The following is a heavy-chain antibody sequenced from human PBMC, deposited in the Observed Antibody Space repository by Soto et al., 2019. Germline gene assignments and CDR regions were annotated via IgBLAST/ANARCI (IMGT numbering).Heavy chain of an antibody. V-gene: IGHV4-31*03. J-gene: IGHJ4*02. D-gene: IGHD2-15*01. Sequence: PSETLSLTCTVSGGSISSGGYYWSWIRQHPGKGLEWIGYIYYSGSTNYNPSLKSRVTISVDTSKNQFSLKLSSVTAADTAVYYCARGGLGCSGGSCYFRPQIKYYFDYWGQGTLVTVSS. CDR2: IYYSGST. CDR1: GGSISSGGYY. CDR3: ARGGLGCSGGSCYFRPQIKYYFDY.